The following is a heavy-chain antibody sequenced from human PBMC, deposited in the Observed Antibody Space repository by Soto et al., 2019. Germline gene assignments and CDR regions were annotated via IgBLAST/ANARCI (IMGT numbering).Heavy chain of an antibody. CDR1: GGSISSGGYS. J-gene: IGHJ5*02. CDR2: IYHSGST. D-gene: IGHD4-17*01. Sequence: QLQLQESGSGLVKPSQTLSLTCAVSGGSISSGGYSWSWIRQPPGKGLEWIGYIYHSGSTYYNPSLKSRVTISVDRSKNQFSLKLSSVTAADTAVYYCARQAPPYGDYVYWFDPWGQGTLVTVSS. V-gene: IGHV4-30-2*01. CDR3: ARQAPPYGDYVYWFDP.